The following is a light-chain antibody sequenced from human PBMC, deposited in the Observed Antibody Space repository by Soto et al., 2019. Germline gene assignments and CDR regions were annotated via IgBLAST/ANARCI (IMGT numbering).Light chain of an antibody. CDR1: QTIDTY. J-gene: IGKJ4*01. Sequence: DIQMTQSPSSLSASVGDRVTITCRASQTIDTYLNWFQQRPGKAPRLPIFAASRLQSGVSSRFSGSGSGTDFTLTISSLQPEDFATYYCQQGYSPVLTLGGGTKVDIK. CDR3: QQGYSPVLT. V-gene: IGKV1-39*01. CDR2: AAS.